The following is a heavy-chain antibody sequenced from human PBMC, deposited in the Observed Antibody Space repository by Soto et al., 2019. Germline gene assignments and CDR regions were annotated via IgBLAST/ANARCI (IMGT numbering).Heavy chain of an antibody. J-gene: IGHJ4*02. CDR2: ISSSSSYI. CDR3: ARDPGYNWNDDYFDY. V-gene: IGHV3-21*01. Sequence: EVQLVESGGGLVKPGGSLRLSCAASGFTFSSYSMNWVRQAPGKGLEWVSSISSSSSYIYYADSVKGRFTISRDNAKNSLYLQMNSLRAEDTAVYYCARDPGYNWNDDYFDYWGQGTLVTVSS. CDR1: GFTFSSYS. D-gene: IGHD1-20*01.